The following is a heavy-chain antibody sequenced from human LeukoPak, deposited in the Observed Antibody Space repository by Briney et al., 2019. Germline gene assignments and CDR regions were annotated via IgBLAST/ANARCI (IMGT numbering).Heavy chain of an antibody. Sequence: GGSLRLSCAASGFTFSSFSMNWVRQAPGKGLEWVSSISSSSYIYYADSVKGRFTISRDNAKNSLYLQMDSLRAEDTAVYYCAREYIGSDYWGQGTLVTVSS. CDR1: GFTFSSFS. J-gene: IGHJ4*02. CDR2: ISSSSYI. D-gene: IGHD5-12*01. V-gene: IGHV3-21*01. CDR3: AREYIGSDY.